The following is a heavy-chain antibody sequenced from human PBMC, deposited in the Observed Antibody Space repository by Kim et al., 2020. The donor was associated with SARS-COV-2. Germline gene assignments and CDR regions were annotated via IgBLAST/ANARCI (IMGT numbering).Heavy chain of an antibody. CDR3: IRHLEYDRPDF. CDR2: VRTKLHNYAT. J-gene: IGHJ4*02. Sequence: GGSLRLSCAASGFTFSGSAMHWVRQASGKGLEWIGCVRTKLHNYATLYASMEGRFTISRDDFTNTAYLQMNSLKTEDTAMYYCIRHLEYDRPDFWGQGTLVTVSS. CDR1: GFTFSGSA. D-gene: IGHD6-6*01. V-gene: IGHV3-73*01.